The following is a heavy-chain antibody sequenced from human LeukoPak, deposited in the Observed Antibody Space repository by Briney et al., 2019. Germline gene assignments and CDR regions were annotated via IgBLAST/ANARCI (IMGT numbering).Heavy chain of an antibody. CDR3: VKDRLLPHSPGDAFDI. CDR2: ISYDGSNK. CDR1: GFTFSSYG. J-gene: IGHJ3*02. V-gene: IGHV3-30*18. D-gene: IGHD3-10*01. Sequence: PGRSLRLSCAASGFTFSSYGMHWVRQAPGKGLEWVAVISYDGSNKYYADSVKGRFTISRDNAKNTLYLQMNSLRAEDTAVYYCVKDRLLPHSPGDAFDIWGQGAMVTVSS.